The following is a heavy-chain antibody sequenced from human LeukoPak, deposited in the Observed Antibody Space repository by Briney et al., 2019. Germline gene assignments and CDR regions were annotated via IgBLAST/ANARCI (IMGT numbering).Heavy chain of an antibody. J-gene: IGHJ6*02. CDR2: ISGSGGRA. CDR1: GFTFSTYA. V-gene: IGHV3-23*01. CDR3: AKGDYCSSVSRYAYYHYGMDV. D-gene: IGHD2-2*01. Sequence: GGSLRLSCAASGFTFSTYAMSWVRLAPGRGLEWVSAISGSGGRAYYADSVKGRFSISRDNSKNTLYLQMNSLRAEDTALYYCAKGDYCSSVSRYAYYHYGMDVWGQGTTVTVSS.